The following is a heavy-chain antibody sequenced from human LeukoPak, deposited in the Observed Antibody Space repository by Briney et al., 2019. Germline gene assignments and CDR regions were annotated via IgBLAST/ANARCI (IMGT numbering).Heavy chain of an antibody. CDR2: INHSGST. J-gene: IGHJ6*03. CDR1: GGSFSGYY. Sequence: SETLSLTCAVYGGSFSGYYWSWIRQPPGKGLEWIGEINHSGSTNYNPSLKSRVTISVDTSKNQFSLKLSSVTAADTAVYYCARGVLRGDSSSWYASRFYYYYMDVWGIGTTVTVSS. CDR3: ARGVLRGDSSSWYASRFYYYYMDV. D-gene: IGHD6-13*01. V-gene: IGHV4-34*01.